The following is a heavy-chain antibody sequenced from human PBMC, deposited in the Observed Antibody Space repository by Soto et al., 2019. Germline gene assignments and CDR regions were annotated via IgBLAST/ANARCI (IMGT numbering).Heavy chain of an antibody. CDR1: VFPFSSYA. J-gene: IGHJ4*02. CDR3: AKVKTWTYLDF. Sequence: GGSLPLPCAASVFPFSSYAMSWVRRAPGKGLEWVSSISGSGDRTYYADSVKGRFIISRDNSKNTLYVQMNSLRAEDTAVYYCAKVKTWTYLDFWGQGSLVTVS. V-gene: IGHV3-23*01. D-gene: IGHD5-12*01. CDR2: ISGSGDRT.